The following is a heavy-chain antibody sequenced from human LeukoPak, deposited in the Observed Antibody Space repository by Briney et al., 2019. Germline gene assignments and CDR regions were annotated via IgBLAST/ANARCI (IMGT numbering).Heavy chain of an antibody. Sequence: SETLSLTCTVSGGSISNYYWSWIRQPPGKGLEWIGYIYYSGSTNYNPSLKSRVAISVDTTKNQFSLKLSSVTAADTAVYYCASLEGRTYMVRGVEQIGYWGQGTLVTVSS. CDR2: IYYSGST. J-gene: IGHJ4*02. D-gene: IGHD3-10*01. CDR3: ASLEGRTYMVRGVEQIGY. CDR1: GGSISNYY. V-gene: IGHV4-59*12.